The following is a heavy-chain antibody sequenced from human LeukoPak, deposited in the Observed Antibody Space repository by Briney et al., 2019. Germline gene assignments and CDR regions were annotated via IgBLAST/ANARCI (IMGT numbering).Heavy chain of an antibody. Sequence: GASVKVSRKASVYTCTSYGISWVRQAPGQALEWMGWISAYNGNTNYAQKLQGRVTMTTDTSTSTAYMELRSLRSDDTAVYYCALGITMIVAADAFDIWGQGTMVTVSS. D-gene: IGHD3-22*01. V-gene: IGHV1-18*01. CDR1: VYTCTSYG. CDR2: ISAYNGNT. J-gene: IGHJ3*02. CDR3: ALGITMIVAADAFDI.